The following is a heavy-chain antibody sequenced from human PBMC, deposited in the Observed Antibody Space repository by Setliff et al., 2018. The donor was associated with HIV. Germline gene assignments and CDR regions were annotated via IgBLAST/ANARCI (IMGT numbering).Heavy chain of an antibody. CDR2: VIPGFGAP. D-gene: IGHD2-21*01. CDR1: GYTFTDYY. CDR3: ARALHAGRLQKVSQKTMDV. V-gene: IGHV1-69*13. J-gene: IGHJ6*02. Sequence: GASVKVSCKASGYTFTDYYMHWVQQAPGKGLEWMGGVIPGFGAPNHAQKFQGRVKITADDSSNTAYMELSSLRSDDPAVYYCARALHAGRLQKVSQKTMDVWGQGTSFTVSS.